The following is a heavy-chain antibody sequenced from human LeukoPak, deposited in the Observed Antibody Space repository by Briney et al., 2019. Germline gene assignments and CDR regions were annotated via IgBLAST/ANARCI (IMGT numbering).Heavy chain of an antibody. D-gene: IGHD6-19*01. CDR3: AREPYSSGWNDAFDI. CDR1: GGSFSGYY. Sequence: SETLSLTCAVYGGSFSGYYWSWIRQPPGKGLEWIGEINHSGSTNYNPALKSRVTISVDTSKKQFSLKLSAVTAADTSVYYCAREPYSSGWNDAFDIWGQGTMVTVSS. CDR2: INHSGST. V-gene: IGHV4-34*01. J-gene: IGHJ3*02.